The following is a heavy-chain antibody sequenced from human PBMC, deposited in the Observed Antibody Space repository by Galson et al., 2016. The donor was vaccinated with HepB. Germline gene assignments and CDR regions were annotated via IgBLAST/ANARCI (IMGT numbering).Heavy chain of an antibody. CDR2: IYNGTST. J-gene: IGHJ3*01. V-gene: IGHV3-53*01. D-gene: IGHD3-10*01. CDR3: AKEFGAGVGAFDL. Sequence: SLRLSCAASGFIVSNSYMTWVRQAPGKGLEWVSTIYNGTSTYYADSVKGRFTISRDNSKNTLYLQMNSRRAEDTALYFCAKEFGAGVGAFDLWGQGAMVTVSS. CDR1: GFIVSNSY.